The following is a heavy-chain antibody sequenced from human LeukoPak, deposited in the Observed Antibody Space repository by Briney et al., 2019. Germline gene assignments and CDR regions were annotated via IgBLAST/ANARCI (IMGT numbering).Heavy chain of an antibody. CDR3: VRGSSGWYGQDY. CDR2: INSDGSNT. D-gene: IGHD6-19*01. Sequence: GGSLRLSSAASGFTFSSYWMHWFRQAPGKGPVWVSRINSDGSNTNYADSVQGRFTISRDNAKNTLYLQMNSLRAEDTAVYYCVRGSSGWYGQDYWGQGTLVTVSS. CDR1: GFTFSSYW. V-gene: IGHV3-74*01. J-gene: IGHJ4*02.